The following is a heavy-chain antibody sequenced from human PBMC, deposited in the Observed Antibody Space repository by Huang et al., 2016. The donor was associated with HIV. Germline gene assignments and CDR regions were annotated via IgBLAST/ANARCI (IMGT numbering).Heavy chain of an antibody. CDR2: LEPEDGET. J-gene: IGHJ4*02. Sequence: QVQLVQSGAEVKKPGASVKVSCKVSGYTLTELSMKWVRQAPGKGLEWMGGLEPEDGETIYAQKFQGRVTMTEDTSKDTADMELSSLRSEDTAVYYCATVYRRFRNHDSGDYYFDYWDQGTLVTVSS. CDR1: GYTLTELS. D-gene: IGHD3-22*01. V-gene: IGHV1-24*01. CDR3: ATVYRRFRNHDSGDYYFDY.